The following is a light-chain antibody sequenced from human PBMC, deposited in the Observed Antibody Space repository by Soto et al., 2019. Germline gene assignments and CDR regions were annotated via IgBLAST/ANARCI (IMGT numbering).Light chain of an antibody. V-gene: IGKV3-20*01. CDR1: QRVSSTY. CDR3: QQYDSSLYT. CDR2: GAS. Sequence: EIVLTQSTVTLSLSPGERATLSCRASQRVSSTYLAWYQQKPGQAPRLLIYGASSRATGIPDRFSGSGSGTDFTLTISRLEPEDFAVYFCQQYDSSLYTFGQGTKLEIK. J-gene: IGKJ2*01.